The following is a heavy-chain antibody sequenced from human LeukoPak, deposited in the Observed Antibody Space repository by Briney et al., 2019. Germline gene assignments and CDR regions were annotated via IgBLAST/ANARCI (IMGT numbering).Heavy chain of an antibody. CDR1: GGSFSGYY. D-gene: IGHD4-23*01. J-gene: IGHJ4*02. Sequence: PSETLSLTCAVYGGSFSGYYWSWIRQPPGKGLEWIGEINHSGSTNYNPSLKSRVTISVDTSKNQFSLKLSSVTAADTAVYYCARLNEKHDYGGRHVDYWGQGTLVTVSS. CDR3: ARLNEKHDYGGRHVDY. V-gene: IGHV4-34*01. CDR2: INHSGST.